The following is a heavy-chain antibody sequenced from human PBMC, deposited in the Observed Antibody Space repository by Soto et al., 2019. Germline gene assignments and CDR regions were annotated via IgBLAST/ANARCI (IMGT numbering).Heavy chain of an antibody. V-gene: IGHV1-2*04. J-gene: IGHJ3*02. CDR1: GYTFTGYY. CDR3: ARELQLGMGGPLNGFDI. Sequence: ASVKVSCKASGYTFTGYYMHWVRQTPGQGHEWMGWINPNSGGTNYAQKFQGWVTMTRDTSISTAYMELSRLRSDDTVVYYCARELQLGMGGPLNGFDIWGQGTMVTVAS. CDR2: INPNSGGT. D-gene: IGHD6-6*01.